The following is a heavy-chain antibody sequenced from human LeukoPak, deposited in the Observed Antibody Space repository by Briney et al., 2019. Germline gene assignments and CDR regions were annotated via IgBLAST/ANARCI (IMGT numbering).Heavy chain of an antibody. V-gene: IGHV3-48*03. CDR2: ISSSGSTI. Sequence: GGSLRLSCAASGFTFSSYEMNWVRQAPGKGLEWVSYISSSGSTIYYADSVKGRFTISRDNAKNSLYLQMNSLRAEDTAVYYCARDLHMGEVGIFAFYYWGQGTLVTVSS. CDR3: ARDLHMGEVGIFAFYY. D-gene: IGHD3-3*02. J-gene: IGHJ4*02. CDR1: GFTFSSYE.